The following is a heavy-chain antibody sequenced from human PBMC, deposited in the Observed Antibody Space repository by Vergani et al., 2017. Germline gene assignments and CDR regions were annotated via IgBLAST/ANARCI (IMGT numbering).Heavy chain of an antibody. CDR2: INHSGST. CDR1: GGSFSGYY. CDR3: AKDSAYYYGSGSYDAFDI. D-gene: IGHD3-10*01. J-gene: IGHJ3*02. Sequence: QVQLQQWGAGLLKPSETLSLTCAVYGGSFSGYYWSWIRQPPGKGLEWIGEINHSGSTNYNPSLKSRVTISVDTSKNTLYLQMNSLRAEDTAVYYCAKDSAYYYGSGSYDAFDIWGQGTMVTVSS. V-gene: IGHV4-34*01.